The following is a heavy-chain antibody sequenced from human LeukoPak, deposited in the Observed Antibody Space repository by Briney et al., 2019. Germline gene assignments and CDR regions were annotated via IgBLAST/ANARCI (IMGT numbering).Heavy chain of an antibody. J-gene: IGHJ4*02. D-gene: IGHD1-7*01. CDR3: VRGGGPGNYPFDF. CDR2: INPSGGST. V-gene: IGHV1-46*01. Sequence: ASVKVSCKASGYTFTNYYMHWVRQAPGQGLDWMGFINPSGGSTRYAQNFQGRVTMTRDTSTSTIYMELSSLRSEDTAVYYCVRGGGPGNYPFDFWGQGTLVTVSS. CDR1: GYTFTNYY.